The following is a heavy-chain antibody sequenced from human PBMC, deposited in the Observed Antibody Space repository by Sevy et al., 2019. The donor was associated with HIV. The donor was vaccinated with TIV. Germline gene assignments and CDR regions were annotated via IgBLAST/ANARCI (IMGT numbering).Heavy chain of an antibody. D-gene: IGHD3-22*01. CDR1: GSTLSRLS. Sequence: ASVKVSCKVSGSTLSRLSMHWVRQVPGKGLEWMGSFDPADGETIYARKFQGRVSMTEDTSTDTAYMELSSLRSEDTAVYYCATTKDYYESYGSPFDYWGQGSLVTVSS. CDR2: FDPADGET. CDR3: ATTKDYYESYGSPFDY. V-gene: IGHV1-24*01. J-gene: IGHJ4*02.